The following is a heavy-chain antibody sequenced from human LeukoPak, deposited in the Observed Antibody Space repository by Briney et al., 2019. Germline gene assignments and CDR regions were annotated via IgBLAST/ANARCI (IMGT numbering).Heavy chain of an antibody. V-gene: IGHV4-39*01. CDR3: ARQPVTTPLYYYYYMDV. CDR2: IYYSGST. CDR1: GVSISSSSYY. Sequence: SETLSLTCTVSGVSISSSSYYWGWIRQPPGKGLEWIGSIYYSGSTYYNPSLKSRVTISVDTSKNQFSLKLSSVTAADTAVYYCARQPVTTPLYYYYYMDVWGKGTTVTVSS. J-gene: IGHJ6*03. D-gene: IGHD4-11*01.